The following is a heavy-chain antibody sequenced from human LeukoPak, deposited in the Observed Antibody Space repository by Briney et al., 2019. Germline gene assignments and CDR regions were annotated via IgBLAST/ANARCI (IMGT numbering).Heavy chain of an antibody. CDR3: ARDPYSNSHPLDY. D-gene: IGHD4-11*01. CDR2: INSDGSSA. V-gene: IGHV3-74*01. Sequence: GGSLRLSCAASGFTFSSYGMHWVRQAPGKGLVWVSRINSDGSSASYADSVKGRFTISRDNAKNTLYLQMNSLRAEDTAVYYCARDPYSNSHPLDYWGQGTLVTVSS. J-gene: IGHJ4*02. CDR1: GFTFSSYG.